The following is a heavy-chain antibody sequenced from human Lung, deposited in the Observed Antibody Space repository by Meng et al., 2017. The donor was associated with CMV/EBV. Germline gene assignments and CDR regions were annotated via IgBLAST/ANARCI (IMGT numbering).Heavy chain of an antibody. CDR1: GGSFSGYY. Sequence: SETLSLXXAVYGGSFSGYYWSWIRQPPGKGLEWIGEINHSGSTNYNPYLKSRVTISVDTSKNQFSLKLSSVTAADTAVYYCARGRGKPAAIYYYGMDVWGQGTTVTVSS. V-gene: IGHV4-34*01. CDR3: ARGRGKPAAIYYYGMDV. CDR2: INHSGST. D-gene: IGHD2-2*02. J-gene: IGHJ6*02.